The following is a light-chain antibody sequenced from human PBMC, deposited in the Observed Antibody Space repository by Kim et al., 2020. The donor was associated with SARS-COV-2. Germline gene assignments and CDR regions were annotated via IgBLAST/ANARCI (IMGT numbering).Light chain of an antibody. V-gene: IGKV3-20*01. CDR3: QQYDNLIT. CDR1: QTVSSSY. CDR2: AAS. J-gene: IGKJ5*01. Sequence: LSPGERVPLSCRASQTVSSSYLAWYQQKPVQAPRLLIYAASSRATGIPDRFSGSGSGTDFTLTISRLEPEDFAVYYCQQYDNLITFGQGTRLEIK.